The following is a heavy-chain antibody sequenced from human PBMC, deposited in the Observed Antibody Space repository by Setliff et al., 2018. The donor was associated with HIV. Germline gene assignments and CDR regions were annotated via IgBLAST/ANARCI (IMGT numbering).Heavy chain of an antibody. CDR3: VTDDGSGRED. J-gene: IGHJ4*02. CDR1: GGSISRHY. Sequence: ETLSLTCSASGGSISRHYWSWIRQAPNKGLEWIGYLSYSGTVTYNPSLKSRVTMSIDRSKRQFSLMVKSVTAADTAVYYCVTDDGSGREDWGPRVMVTVSS. CDR2: LSYSGTV. D-gene: IGHD3-10*01. V-gene: IGHV4-59*11.